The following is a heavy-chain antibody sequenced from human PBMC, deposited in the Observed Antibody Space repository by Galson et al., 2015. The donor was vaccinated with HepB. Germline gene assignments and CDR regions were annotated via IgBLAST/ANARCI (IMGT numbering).Heavy chain of an antibody. Sequence: SLRLSCAASGFTFSGSAMHWVRQASGKGLEWVGRIRSKANSYATAYAASVKGRFTISRDDSKNTAYLQMNSLKTEDTAVYYCTRRRTTVTIFPPDDAFDIWGQGTMVTVSS. CDR2: IRSKANSYAT. CDR3: TRRRTTVTIFPPDDAFDI. CDR1: GFTFSGSA. V-gene: IGHV3-73*01. D-gene: IGHD4-17*01. J-gene: IGHJ3*02.